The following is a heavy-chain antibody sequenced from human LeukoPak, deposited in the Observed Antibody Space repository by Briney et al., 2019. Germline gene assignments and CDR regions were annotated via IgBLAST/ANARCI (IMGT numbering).Heavy chain of an antibody. CDR3: AREGTTVQYAFDI. CDR2: IYYSGST. D-gene: IGHD4-17*01. V-gene: IGHV4-59*01. Sequence: KPSETLSLTCTVSGGSISSYYWSWIRQPPGKGLEWIGYIYYSGSTNYNPSLKSRVTISVDTSKNQFSLKLSSVTAADTAVYYCAREGTTVQYAFDIWGQGTMVTVSS. J-gene: IGHJ3*02. CDR1: GGSISSYY.